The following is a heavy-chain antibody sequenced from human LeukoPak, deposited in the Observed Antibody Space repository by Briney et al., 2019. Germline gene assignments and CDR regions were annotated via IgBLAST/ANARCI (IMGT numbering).Heavy chain of an antibody. Sequence: GRSLRLSCAASGFSFSAYGVHWVRQAPGKGLERVAVIWYDGSSKDYADSVKGRFTFSRDNSKNTLYLQMNSLTVEDTAVYYCARSQSSSLIDYWGQGTLVTVSS. CDR1: GFSFSAYG. V-gene: IGHV3-33*01. D-gene: IGHD6-13*01. CDR3: ARSQSSSLIDY. CDR2: IWYDGSSK. J-gene: IGHJ4*02.